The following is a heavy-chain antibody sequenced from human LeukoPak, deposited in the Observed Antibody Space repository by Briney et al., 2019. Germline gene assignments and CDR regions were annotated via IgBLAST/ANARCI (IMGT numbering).Heavy chain of an antibody. J-gene: IGHJ4*02. D-gene: IGHD6-19*01. V-gene: IGHV3-23*01. CDR1: GFTFSSYA. Sequence: GGSLRLSCAASGFTFSSYAMYWVREAPGKGLEGVSGIFGSGGSTHYADSVKGRFTISRDNSKNTVYLQMNSLRAEDTAVYYCAKTTTGYSSGRFPGWPVDCWGQGTLVTVSS. CDR2: IFGSGGST. CDR3: AKTTTGYSSGRFPGWPVDC.